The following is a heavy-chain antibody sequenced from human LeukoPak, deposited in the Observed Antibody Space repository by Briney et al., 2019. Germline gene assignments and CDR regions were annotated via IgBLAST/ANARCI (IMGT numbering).Heavy chain of an antibody. CDR1: GGSISYYY. Sequence: SETLSLTCSVSGGSISYYYWSWIRQTPGKGLEWIAYINHSWDTEYNPSLKSRVTISVDTSKNQFSLKLNSVTAADTAVYYRARLNVLDSSVLHHFDRWGQGTLVTVSS. D-gene: IGHD6-13*01. V-gene: IGHV4-59*08. CDR3: ARLNVLDSSVLHHFDR. CDR2: INHSWDT. J-gene: IGHJ4*02.